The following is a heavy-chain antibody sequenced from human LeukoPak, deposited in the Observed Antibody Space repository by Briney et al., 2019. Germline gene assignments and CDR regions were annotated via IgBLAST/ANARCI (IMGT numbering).Heavy chain of an antibody. CDR1: GFTFSTYA. CDR3: AKDPTAVLASFDL. V-gene: IGHV3-23*01. J-gene: IGHJ3*01. CDR2: MSGNSGVK. D-gene: IGHD2-8*02. Sequence: PGGSLRLSCVGSGFTFSTYAMSWVRQPAGKGPQWVAGMSGNSGVKYYADFVKGRFAISRDNSKNTLFLQMNTLRAEDTAIYYCAKDPTAVLASFDLWGQGTLVTVSS.